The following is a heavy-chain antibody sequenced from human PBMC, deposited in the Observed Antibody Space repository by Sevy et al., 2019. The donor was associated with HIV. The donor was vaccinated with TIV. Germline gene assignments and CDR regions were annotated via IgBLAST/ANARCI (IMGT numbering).Heavy chain of an antibody. D-gene: IGHD6-13*01. Sequence: SETLSLTCAVYGGSFSGYYWSWIRQPPGKGLEWIGEINHSGSTNYNPSLKSRVTISVDTSKNQFSLKLSSVTAADTAVYYCVRGGSIAAAGTFDYWGQGTLVTVSS. J-gene: IGHJ4*02. CDR3: VRGGSIAAAGTFDY. CDR2: INHSGST. V-gene: IGHV4-34*01. CDR1: GGSFSGYY.